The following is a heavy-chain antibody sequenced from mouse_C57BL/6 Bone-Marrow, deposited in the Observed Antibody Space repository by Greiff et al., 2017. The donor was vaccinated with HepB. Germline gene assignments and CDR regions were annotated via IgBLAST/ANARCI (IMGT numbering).Heavy chain of an antibody. CDR3: AKRYYGSSYGGYFDV. CDR1: GFSLTSYV. D-gene: IGHD1-1*01. J-gene: IGHJ1*03. CDR2: IWGGGST. Sequence: VQLQQSGPGLVAPSQSLSITCTVSGFSLTSYVVDWVRQPPGKGLEWLGVIWGGGSTNYNSALMSRLSISKDNSKSQVFLKMNSLQTDDTAMYYCAKRYYGSSYGGYFDVWGTGTTVTVSS. V-gene: IGHV2-9*01.